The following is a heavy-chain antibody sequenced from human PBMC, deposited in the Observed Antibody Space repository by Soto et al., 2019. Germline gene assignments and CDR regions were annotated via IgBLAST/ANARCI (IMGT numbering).Heavy chain of an antibody. Sequence: QVQLVQSGAEVKKPGSSVKVSCKASGGTFSSYAISWVRQAPGQGLEWMGGIIPIFGTANYAQKFQGRVTITADESTSTAYMGLSSLRSEDTAVYYCASAGTYYDFWSGYSGPTYYYYGMDVWGQGTTVTVSS. V-gene: IGHV1-69*01. CDR2: IIPIFGTA. CDR1: GGTFSSYA. CDR3: ASAGTYYDFWSGYSGPTYYYYGMDV. D-gene: IGHD3-3*01. J-gene: IGHJ6*02.